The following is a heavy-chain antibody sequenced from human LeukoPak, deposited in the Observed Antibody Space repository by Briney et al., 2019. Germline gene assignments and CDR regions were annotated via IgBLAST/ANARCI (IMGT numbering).Heavy chain of an antibody. D-gene: IGHD3-16*02. Sequence: SETLSLTCTVSGGSISSYYWSWIRQPPGKGLEWIGYIYYSGSTNYNPSLKSRVTISVDTSKNQFSLKLSSVTAADTAVYYCARGSVTFGGVIVISFDPWGQGTLVTVSS. CDR1: GGSISSYY. CDR3: ARGSVTFGGVIVISFDP. CDR2: IYYSGST. V-gene: IGHV4-59*01. J-gene: IGHJ5*02.